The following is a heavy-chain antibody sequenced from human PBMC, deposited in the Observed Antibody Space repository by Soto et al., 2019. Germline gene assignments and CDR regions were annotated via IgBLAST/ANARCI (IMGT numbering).Heavy chain of an antibody. Sequence: QVQLQESGPGLVKPSETLSLTCTVSGGSISSYYWSWIRQPPGKGLEWIGYIYYSGSTNYNPSLKSRVTISVDTSKNQFSLKLSSVTAADTAVYYCARVTSPRSIAARPLFAFDIWGQGTMVTVSS. J-gene: IGHJ3*02. V-gene: IGHV4-59*01. CDR1: GGSISSYY. CDR3: ARVTSPRSIAARPLFAFDI. CDR2: IYYSGST. D-gene: IGHD6-6*01.